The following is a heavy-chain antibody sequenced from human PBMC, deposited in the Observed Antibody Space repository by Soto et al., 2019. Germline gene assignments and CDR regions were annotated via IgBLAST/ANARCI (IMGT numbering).Heavy chain of an antibody. CDR1: GFTFSDYG. Sequence: ESGGGVAQTGRSLRLTCAASGFTFSDYGLHWVRQAPGKGLEWVAVISYDATNKYYADSVKGRFTISRDNSENTLYLQMNSLTAEDTAVYYCAKGTIVGTTRDYFDSWGQGTLVTVSS. D-gene: IGHD1-26*01. CDR2: ISYDATNK. J-gene: IGHJ4*02. CDR3: AKGTIVGTTRDYFDS. V-gene: IGHV3-30*18.